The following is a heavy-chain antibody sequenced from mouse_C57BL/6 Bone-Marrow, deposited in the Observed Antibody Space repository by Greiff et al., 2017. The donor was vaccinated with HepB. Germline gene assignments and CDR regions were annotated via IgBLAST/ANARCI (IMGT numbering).Heavy chain of an antibody. Sequence: EVQGVESGGGLVKPGGSLKLSCAASGFTFSSYTMSWVRQTPEKRLEWVATISGGGGNTYYPDSVKGRFTISRDNAKNTLYLQMSSLRSEDTALYYCARHGLTWIAYWGQGTLVTVSA. CDR1: GFTFSSYT. J-gene: IGHJ3*01. CDR2: ISGGGGNT. CDR3: ARHGLTWIAY. D-gene: IGHD1-3*01. V-gene: IGHV5-9*01.